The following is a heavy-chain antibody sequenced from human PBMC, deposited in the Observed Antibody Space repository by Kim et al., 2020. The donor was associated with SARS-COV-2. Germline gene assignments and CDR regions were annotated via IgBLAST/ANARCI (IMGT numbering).Heavy chain of an antibody. CDR3: ARSTYYYDSSGYHFDY. J-gene: IGHJ4*02. V-gene: IGHV1-69*04. Sequence: SVKVSCKASGGTFSSYAISWVQQAPGQGLEWMGRIIPIFGIANYAQKFQGRVTITADKSTSTAYMELSSLRSEDTAVYYCARSTYYYDSSGYHFDYWGQ. CDR1: GGTFSSYA. D-gene: IGHD3-22*01. CDR2: IIPIFGIA.